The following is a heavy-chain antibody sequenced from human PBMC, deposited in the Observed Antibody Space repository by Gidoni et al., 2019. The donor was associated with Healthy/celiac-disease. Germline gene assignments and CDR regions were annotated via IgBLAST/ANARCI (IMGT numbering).Heavy chain of an antibody. J-gene: IGHJ2*01. CDR2: ISYDGSNK. D-gene: IGHD6-13*01. CDR3: AKDLIAAAGFYFDL. V-gene: IGHV3-30*18. Sequence: QVQLVESGGGVVQPGRSLRLSCAASGFTFSSYGMHWVRQAPGKGLEWVAVISYDGSNKYYADSVKGRFTISRDNSKNTLYLQMNSLRAEDTAVYYCAKDLIAAAGFYFDLWGRGTLVTVSS. CDR1: GFTFSSYG.